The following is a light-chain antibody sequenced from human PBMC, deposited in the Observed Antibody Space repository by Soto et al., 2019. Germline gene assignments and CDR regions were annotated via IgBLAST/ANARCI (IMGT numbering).Light chain of an antibody. Sequence: DIQMTQSPSTLSGSVGDRVTITCRASQTISSWLAWYQKKPGKAPKLLIYKASTLKSGVPSRFSGSGSGTEFNLTISRLQPDDFATYYCQHYNSYSEAFGQGTKVDI. V-gene: IGKV1-5*03. J-gene: IGKJ1*01. CDR1: QTISSW. CDR3: QHYNSYSEA. CDR2: KAS.